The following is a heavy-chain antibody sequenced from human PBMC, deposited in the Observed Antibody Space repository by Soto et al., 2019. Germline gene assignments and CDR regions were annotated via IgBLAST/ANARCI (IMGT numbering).Heavy chain of an antibody. V-gene: IGHV3-23*01. Sequence: GGSLRLSCVASGFTFSTRAMMWVRQAPGKGLEWVSGIVGSGDAFHADSVKGRFTISKDNSKNTLYLQMNGQRAEDTAVYFCAKDAVYDDGVWLPDYWGQGTLVTVSS. CDR3: AKDAVYDDGVWLPDY. CDR1: GFTFSTRA. CDR2: IVGSGDA. D-gene: IGHD4-17*01. J-gene: IGHJ4*02.